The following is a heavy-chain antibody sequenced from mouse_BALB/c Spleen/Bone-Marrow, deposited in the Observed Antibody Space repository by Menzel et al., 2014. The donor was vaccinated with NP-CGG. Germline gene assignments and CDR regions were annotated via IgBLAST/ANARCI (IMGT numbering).Heavy chain of an antibody. V-gene: IGHV1-77*01. Sequence: VKLMESGAELARPGASVKLSCKASDYTSTDYYINWVKQRTGQGLEWIGEIYPESGDAFYNENFKGKATLTADTSSSTAYMQLSSLTSDDSAVYFCAKGSFDYWGQGTTLTVSS. CDR2: IYPESGDA. CDR3: AKGSFDY. D-gene: IGHD1-1*01. CDR1: DYTSTDYY. J-gene: IGHJ2*01.